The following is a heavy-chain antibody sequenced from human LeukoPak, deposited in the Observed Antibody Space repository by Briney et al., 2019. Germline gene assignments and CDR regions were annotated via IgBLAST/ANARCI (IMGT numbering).Heavy chain of an antibody. D-gene: IGHD1-26*01. V-gene: IGHV4-59*12. CDR2: IYYSGST. CDR3: ARDESLVGATIGHGFDY. CDR1: GGSISSYY. Sequence: SETLSLTCTVSGGSISSYYWSWIRQPPGKGLEWIGYIYYSGSTNYNPSLKSRVTISVDTSKNQFSLKLSSVTAADTAVYYCARDESLVGATIGHGFDYWGQGTLVTVSS. J-gene: IGHJ4*02.